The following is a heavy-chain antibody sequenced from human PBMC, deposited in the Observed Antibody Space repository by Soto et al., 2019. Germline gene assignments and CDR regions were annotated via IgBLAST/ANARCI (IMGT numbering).Heavy chain of an antibody. V-gene: IGHV4-31*03. CDR1: GGSISSGGYY. J-gene: IGHJ5*02. D-gene: IGHD4-17*01. Sequence: QVQLQESGPGLVKPSQTLSLTCTVSGGSISSGGYYCSWIRQHPGKGLEGIGYIYYSGSTYYNPSLKSRVTISVDTSKNQFSLKLSSVTAADTAVYYCARDGYGDYTGWFDPWGQGTLVTVSS. CDR3: ARDGYGDYTGWFDP. CDR2: IYYSGST.